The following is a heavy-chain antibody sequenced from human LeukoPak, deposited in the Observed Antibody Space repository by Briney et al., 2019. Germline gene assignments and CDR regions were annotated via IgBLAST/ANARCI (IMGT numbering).Heavy chain of an antibody. D-gene: IGHD3-9*01. V-gene: IGHV3-11*01. CDR1: GFTFSDYY. CDR2: ISSSGSTI. CDR3: ARPLRYFDWSMDV. Sequence: GGSLRLSCAASGFTFSDYYMSWIRQAPGKGLEWVSYISSSGSTIYYADSVKGRFTISRDNAKNSLYLQMNSLRAEDTAVYYCARPLRYFDWSMDVWGQGTTVTVSS. J-gene: IGHJ6*02.